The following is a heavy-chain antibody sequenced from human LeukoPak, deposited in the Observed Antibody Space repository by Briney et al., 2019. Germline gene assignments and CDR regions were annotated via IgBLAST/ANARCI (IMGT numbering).Heavy chain of an antibody. V-gene: IGHV4-59*08. D-gene: IGHD4-23*01. CDR2: IYYSGSP. J-gene: IGHJ4*02. CDR1: GGSISNYY. CDR3: ARKGTYGGYFDH. Sequence: PSETLSLTCTVSGGSISNYYWSWIRQPPGKGLEWIGNIYYSGSPNYNPSLKSRVTISVDTSKNQFSLKLSSVTAADTAAYYCARKGTYGGYFDHWGQGTLVTVSS.